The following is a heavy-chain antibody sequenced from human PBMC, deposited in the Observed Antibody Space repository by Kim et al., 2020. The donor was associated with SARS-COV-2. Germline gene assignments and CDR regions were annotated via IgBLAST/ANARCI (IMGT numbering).Heavy chain of an antibody. V-gene: IGHV3-30-3*01. J-gene: IGHJ4*02. CDR2: ISYDGSNK. D-gene: IGHD4-17*01. Sequence: GGSLRLSCVASGFTFSSYAMHWVRQAPGKGLEWVAVISYDGSNKYYADSVKGRFTISRDNSKNTLYLQMNSLRAEDTAVYYCARDNPYYGDYLGYFDYWGQGTLVTVSS. CDR1: GFTFSSYA. CDR3: ARDNPYYGDYLGYFDY.